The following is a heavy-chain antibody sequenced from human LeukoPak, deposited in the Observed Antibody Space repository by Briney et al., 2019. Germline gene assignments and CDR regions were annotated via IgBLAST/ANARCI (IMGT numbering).Heavy chain of an antibody. V-gene: IGHV3-21*01. CDR1: GFTFSSYD. CDR2: LTTNSRYI. CDR3: ARERFDY. J-gene: IGHJ4*02. Sequence: GESLRLSCAAFGFTFSSYDMSWVRQAPGKGLEWVSSLTTNSRYIYYADSVKGRFTISRDNSKNTLYLQMNSLRAEDTAVYYCARERFDYWGQGTLVTVSS.